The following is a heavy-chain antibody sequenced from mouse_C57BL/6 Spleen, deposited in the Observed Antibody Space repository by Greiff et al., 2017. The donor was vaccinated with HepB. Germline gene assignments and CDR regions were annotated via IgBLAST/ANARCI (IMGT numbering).Heavy chain of an antibody. CDR3: ARREVVYYAMDY. Sequence: VQLQQPGAELVRPGTSVKLSCKASGYTYTSYWMHWVKQRPGQGLEWIGVIDPSDSYTNYNQKFKGKATLTVDTSSSTAYMQLSSLTSEDSAVYYCARREVVYYAMDYWGQGTSVTVSS. J-gene: IGHJ4*01. V-gene: IGHV1-59*01. CDR2: IDPSDSYT. CDR1: GYTYTSYW.